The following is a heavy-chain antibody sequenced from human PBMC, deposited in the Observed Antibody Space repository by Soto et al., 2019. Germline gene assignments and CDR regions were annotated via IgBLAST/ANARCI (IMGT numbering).Heavy chain of an antibody. D-gene: IGHD3-10*01. J-gene: IGHJ4*02. CDR3: AALPLVRLSLDY. Sequence: PSETLSLTCTVSGGSISSSNYYWGWIRQPPGKGLEWIGSIYYSGSTYYNPSPKSRVTISVDTSKNQFSLKVTSVTAADTAVYYCAALPLVRLSLDYWGQGTLVTVSS. CDR2: IYYSGST. CDR1: GGSISSSNYY. V-gene: IGHV4-39*01.